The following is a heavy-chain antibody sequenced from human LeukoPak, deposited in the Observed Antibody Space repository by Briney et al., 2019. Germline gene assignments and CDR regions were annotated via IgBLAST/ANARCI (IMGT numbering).Heavy chain of an antibody. D-gene: IGHD6-13*01. CDR3: ARVVGLTGYSSSWYSGYYYYMDV. CDR2: IIPIFGTT. Sequence: SVKVSCKASGGTFSSYPISWVRQAPGQGLEWMGGIIPIFGTTNYAQKFQDRVTITADKSTSTAYMELSSLRSEDTAVYYCARVVGLTGYSSSWYSGYYYYMDVWGKGTTVTVSS. CDR1: GGTFSSYP. V-gene: IGHV1-69*06. J-gene: IGHJ6*03.